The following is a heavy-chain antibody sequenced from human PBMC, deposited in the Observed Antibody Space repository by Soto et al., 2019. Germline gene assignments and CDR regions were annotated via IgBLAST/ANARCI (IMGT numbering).Heavy chain of an antibody. Sequence: ASVKVSCKVSGDTRTDFSMHWVRQAPGQRPEWMGWLSVGNGDTKYSQKFQGRVTITRDTSARTAYMELSNLRSEDTAVYYCATSEGDXGGGSCYNYFYYYGMDVWGQGTTVTVSS. CDR2: LSVGNGDT. CDR3: ATSEGDXGGGSCYNYFYYYGMDV. V-gene: IGHV1-3*01. D-gene: IGHD2-15*01. J-gene: IGHJ6*02. CDR1: GDTRTDFS.